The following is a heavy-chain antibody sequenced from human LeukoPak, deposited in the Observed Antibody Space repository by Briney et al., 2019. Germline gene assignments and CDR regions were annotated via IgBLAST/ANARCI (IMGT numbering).Heavy chain of an antibody. Sequence: SETLSLTCTVSGGSISSRSYYWGWIRQPPGKGLEWIGSIYYSGSTYYNPSLKSRVTISVDTSKNQFSLKLSSVTAADTAVYYCARGPVSEPALFDAFDIWGQGTMVTVSS. D-gene: IGHD1-26*01. J-gene: IGHJ3*02. V-gene: IGHV4-39*01. CDR2: IYYSGST. CDR1: GGSISSRSYY. CDR3: ARGPVSEPALFDAFDI.